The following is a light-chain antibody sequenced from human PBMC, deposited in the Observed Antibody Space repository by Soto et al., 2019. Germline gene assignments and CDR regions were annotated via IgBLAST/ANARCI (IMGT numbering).Light chain of an antibody. CDR2: SNN. Sequence: QSVLTQPPSASGTPGQRVTISCSGSSSNIGTNTVNWYQQLPGTAPKLLIYSNNQRPSGVPDRFSGSKSGTSASLAITRLQSEDEADYYCAAWDDRLNGYVFGTGTKVTVL. V-gene: IGLV1-44*01. CDR3: AAWDDRLNGYV. CDR1: SSNIGTNT. J-gene: IGLJ1*01.